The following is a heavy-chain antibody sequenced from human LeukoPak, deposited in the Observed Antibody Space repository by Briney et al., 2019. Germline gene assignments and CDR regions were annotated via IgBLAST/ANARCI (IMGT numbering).Heavy chain of an antibody. J-gene: IGHJ4*02. Sequence: SGGSLRLSCAASVFTFSNAWMNWVRQAPGKGLEWVGRIKSKTDGGTTEYAAPVKGRFTISRDDPKNTLYLQMNSLKTEDTAVYYCTTGATRLLLEYWGQGTLVTVSS. D-gene: IGHD2/OR15-2a*01. CDR3: TTGATRLLLEY. CDR1: VFTFSNAW. CDR2: IKSKTDGGTT. V-gene: IGHV3-15*01.